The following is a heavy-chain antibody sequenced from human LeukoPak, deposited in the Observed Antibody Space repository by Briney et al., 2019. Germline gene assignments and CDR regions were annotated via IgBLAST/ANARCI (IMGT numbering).Heavy chain of an antibody. J-gene: IGHJ3*02. CDR3: ARVKWLVGAFGI. V-gene: IGHV3-48*03. CDR2: ISSSGSTI. CDR1: GFTFSSYG. Sequence: GGSLRLSCAASGFTFSSYGMNWVRQAPGKGLEWVSYISSSGSTIYYADSVKGRFTISRDNAKNSLYLQMNSLRAEDTAVYYCARVKWLVGAFGIWGQGTMVTVSS. D-gene: IGHD6-19*01.